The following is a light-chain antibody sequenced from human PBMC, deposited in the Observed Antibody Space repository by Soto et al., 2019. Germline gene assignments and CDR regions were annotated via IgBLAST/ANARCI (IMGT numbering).Light chain of an antibody. J-gene: IGKJ1*01. CDR2: KAS. CDR1: QSISSW. V-gene: IGKV1-5*03. CDR3: QQYNSYWT. Sequence: DIQMTHSPSTLSASVGDRVTITFRASQSISSWLGWYQQKPGKAPKLLIYKASSLESGVPSRFSGSGSGTEFTLTISSLQPDDFATYYCQQYNSYWTFGQGTKAEIK.